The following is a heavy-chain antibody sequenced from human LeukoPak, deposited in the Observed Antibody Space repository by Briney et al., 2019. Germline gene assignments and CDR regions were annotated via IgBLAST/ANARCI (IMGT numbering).Heavy chain of an antibody. CDR1: GFTFSSYA. J-gene: IGHJ4*02. CDR3: AKDIVGARGGFDY. CDR2: ISGSGGST. V-gene: IGHV3-23*01. Sequence: GGSLRLSCAASGFTFSSYAMSWVRQAPGKGLEWASAISGSGGSTYYADSVKGRFTISRDNSKNTLYLQMNSLRAEDTAVYYCAKDIVGARGGFDYWGQGTLVTVSS. D-gene: IGHD1-26*01.